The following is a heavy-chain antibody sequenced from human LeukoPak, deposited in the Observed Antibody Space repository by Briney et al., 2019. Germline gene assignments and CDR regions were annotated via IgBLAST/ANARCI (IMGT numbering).Heavy chain of an antibody. Sequence: SETLSLTCTVSGGSISSSSYYWGWIRQPPGKGLEWIGSIYYSGSTYHNPSLKSRVTISVDTSKNQFSLKLSSVTAADTAVYYCAIVLRYSNNWFDPWGQGTLVTVSS. V-gene: IGHV4-39*07. CDR3: AIVLRYSNNWFDP. D-gene: IGHD3-9*01. CDR2: IYYSGST. J-gene: IGHJ5*02. CDR1: GGSISSSSYY.